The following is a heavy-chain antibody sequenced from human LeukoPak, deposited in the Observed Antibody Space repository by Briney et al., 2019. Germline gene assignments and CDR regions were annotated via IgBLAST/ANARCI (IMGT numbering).Heavy chain of an antibody. J-gene: IGHJ4*02. D-gene: IGHD3-22*01. Sequence: GGSLRLSCAASGFTFSSYAMHWVRQAPGKGLEWVAVISYDGSNKYYADSVEGRFTISRDNSKNTLYLQMNSLRAEDTAVYYCARDYDDSSGYYPREWGQGTLVTVSS. CDR3: ARDYDDSSGYYPRE. CDR2: ISYDGSNK. V-gene: IGHV3-30*04. CDR1: GFTFSSYA.